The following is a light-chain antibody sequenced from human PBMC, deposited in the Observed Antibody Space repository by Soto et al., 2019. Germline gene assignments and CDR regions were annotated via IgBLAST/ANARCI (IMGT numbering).Light chain of an antibody. CDR2: NYY. CDR3: QVWDTRSDQSWV. Sequence: SYELTQPPSLSVAPGQTARITCGGNDIGSKSVHWYQQRPGQAPVLVVYNYYDRPSGIPERFSGSISGNTATLTISRVEAGDEADYYCQVWDTRSDQSWVFGGGTKLTVL. V-gene: IGLV3-21*02. J-gene: IGLJ3*02. CDR1: DIGSKS.